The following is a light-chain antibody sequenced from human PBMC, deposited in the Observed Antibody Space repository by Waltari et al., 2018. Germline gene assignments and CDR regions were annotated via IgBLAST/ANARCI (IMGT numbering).Light chain of an antibody. Sequence: SYVLTQAPSVSVAPGETARITCGGNNIESKSVPWYRQRPGQAPVLVISYDSDRPSGIPERFSGSNSGNTATLTISRVEAGDEADYYCQVWDANTDPGVFGTGTEVTVL. CDR1: NIESKS. CDR3: QVWDANTDPGV. CDR2: YDS. J-gene: IGLJ1*01. V-gene: IGLV3-21*01.